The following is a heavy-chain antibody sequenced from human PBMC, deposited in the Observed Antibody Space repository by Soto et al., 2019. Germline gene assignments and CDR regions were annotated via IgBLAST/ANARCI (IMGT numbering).Heavy chain of an antibody. V-gene: IGHV5-51*01. CDR2: IYPGDSDT. J-gene: IGHJ6*02. Sequence: GESLKISCNGSGYSFTSYWICWVRQMPWKGLEWMGIIYPGDSDTRYSPSFQGQVTISADKSISTAYLQWSSLKASDTAMYYCARQTGYYGSGVYYYYGMDVWGQGTTVTVSS. CDR1: GYSFTSYW. D-gene: IGHD3-10*01. CDR3: ARQTGYYGSGVYYYYGMDV.